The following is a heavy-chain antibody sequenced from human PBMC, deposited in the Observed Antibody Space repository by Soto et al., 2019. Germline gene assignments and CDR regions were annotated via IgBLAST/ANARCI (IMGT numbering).Heavy chain of an antibody. CDR1: GFTFSSYA. CDR3: AKSGVAAILYYYGMDV. J-gene: IGHJ6*02. V-gene: IGHV3-23*01. CDR2: ISGSGGST. D-gene: IGHD6-19*01. Sequence: HPGGSLRLSCAASGFTFSSYAMSWVRQAPGKGLEWVSAISGSGGSTYYADSVKGRITISRDNSKNTLYLQMNSLRAEDTAVYYCAKSGVAAILYYYGMDVWGQGTTVTVSS.